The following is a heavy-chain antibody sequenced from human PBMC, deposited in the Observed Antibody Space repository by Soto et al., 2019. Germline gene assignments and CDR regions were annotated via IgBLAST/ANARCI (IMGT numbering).Heavy chain of an antibody. V-gene: IGHV3-9*01. J-gene: IGHJ4*02. CDR3: AKDKGFVAVAGSVFDY. CDR2: ISWNSGSI. Sequence: EVQLVESGGGLVQPGRSLRLSCAASGFTFDDYAMHWVRQAPGKGLEWVSGISWNSGSIGYGDSVKGRFTISRDNAKNSLYLQMNSLRAEDTALYYCAKDKGFVAVAGSVFDYWGQGTLVTVSS. D-gene: IGHD6-19*01. CDR1: GFTFDDYA.